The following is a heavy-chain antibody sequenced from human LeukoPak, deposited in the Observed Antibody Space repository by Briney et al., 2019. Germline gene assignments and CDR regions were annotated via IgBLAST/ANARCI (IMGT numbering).Heavy chain of an antibody. D-gene: IGHD6-13*01. CDR3: ARDQSTGYSSSWYGGYYFDY. V-gene: IGHV3-21*01. CDR1: GFTFSSYS. J-gene: IGHJ4*02. Sequence: PGGSLRLSCAASGFTFSSYSMNWVRQAPGKGLEWVSSTSSSSYIYYADSVKGRFTISRDNAKNSLYLQMNSLRAEDTAVYYCARDQSTGYSSSWYGGYYFDYWGQGTLVTVSS. CDR2: TSSSSYI.